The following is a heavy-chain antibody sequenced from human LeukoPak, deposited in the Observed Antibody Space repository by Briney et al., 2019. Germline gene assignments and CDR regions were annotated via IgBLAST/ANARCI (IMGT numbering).Heavy chain of an antibody. V-gene: IGHV3-7*01. CDR1: GFSFTAYW. D-gene: IGHD3-10*01. Sequence: GESLRLSCAASGFSFTAYWMSWVRQAQGKGLEWVANINQDGTEKYYVDSVKGRFTISRDNGKNSLYLQMNSLRVEDTAVYYCAKLAKYFYGAETFYFFEHWGQGTPVTASS. CDR2: INQDGTEK. CDR3: AKLAKYFYGAETFYFFEH. J-gene: IGHJ4*02.